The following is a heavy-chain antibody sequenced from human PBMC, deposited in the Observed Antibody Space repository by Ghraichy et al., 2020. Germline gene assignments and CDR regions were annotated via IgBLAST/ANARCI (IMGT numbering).Heavy chain of an antibody. J-gene: IGHJ3*02. Sequence: SETLSLTCTVSGGSISSYYWSWIRQPPGKGLEWIGYIYYSGSTNYNPSLKSRVTISVDTSKNQFSLKLSSVTAADTAVYYCARGGDGYNSGYDAFDIWGQGTMVTVSS. CDR3: ARGGDGYNSGYDAFDI. V-gene: IGHV4-59*01. D-gene: IGHD5-24*01. CDR1: GGSISSYY. CDR2: IYYSGST.